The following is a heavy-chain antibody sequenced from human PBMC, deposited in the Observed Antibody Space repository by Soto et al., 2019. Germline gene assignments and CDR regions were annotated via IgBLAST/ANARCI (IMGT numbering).Heavy chain of an antibody. CDR2: IYSGGGT. CDR1: GFTVSSNY. D-gene: IGHD1-1*01. J-gene: IGHJ4*02. V-gene: IGHV3-66*01. Sequence: EVQLVEPGGGLVQPGGSLRLSCAASGFTVSSNYMTWVRQAPGKGLEWVSVIYSGGGTFYADSVKDRFTISRDTAKNTLYLQMDSLRADDTAVYYCAKGWNEQNDYWGQGTLVTVSS. CDR3: AKGWNEQNDY.